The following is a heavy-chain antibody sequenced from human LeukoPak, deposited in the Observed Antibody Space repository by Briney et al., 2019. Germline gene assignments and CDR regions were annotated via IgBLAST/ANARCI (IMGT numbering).Heavy chain of an antibody. J-gene: IGHJ4*02. Sequence: SQTLSLTCTVSRGSISSDDYYWSWIRRPPGKGLEWIGYIYRSGNTYYNPSFKNRVTISVDTSKNQFSLKLNSVTAADTAVYYCARTDTTVEPFFDYWGQGTLVTVSS. CDR1: RGSISSDDYY. V-gene: IGHV4-31*03. CDR3: ARTDTTVEPFFDY. D-gene: IGHD1-1*01. CDR2: IYRSGNT.